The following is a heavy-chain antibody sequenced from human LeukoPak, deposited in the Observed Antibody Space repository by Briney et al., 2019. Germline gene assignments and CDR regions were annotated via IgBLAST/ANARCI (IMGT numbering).Heavy chain of an antibody. CDR3: ARAGGADSPQDLDY. V-gene: IGHV4-39*01. J-gene: IGHJ4*02. D-gene: IGHD3-22*01. CDR1: GGSISSSSYY. Sequence: PSETLSLTCTVSGGSISSSSYYWGWIRQPPGKGLEWIGSIYYSGSTYYNPSLKSRVTISVDTSKNQFSLKLSSVTAADTAVYYCARAGGADSPQDLDYWGQGILVTVSS. CDR2: IYYSGST.